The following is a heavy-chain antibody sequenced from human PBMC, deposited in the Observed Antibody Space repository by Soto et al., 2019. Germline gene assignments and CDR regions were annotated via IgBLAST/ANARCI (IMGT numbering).Heavy chain of an antibody. CDR3: ARQGGYYYYSMGV. Sequence: GESLKISCKTSVYSFNTFWISWVRQVPGKGLEWMGRIDPGDSNTNYSPSLQGHVTLSVDKSIGTAYLQWSSLKASDTGIYYCARQGGYYYYSMGVWGQGTAVTVSS. D-gene: IGHD2-15*01. V-gene: IGHV5-10-1*01. J-gene: IGHJ6*02. CDR2: IDPGDSNT. CDR1: VYSFNTFW.